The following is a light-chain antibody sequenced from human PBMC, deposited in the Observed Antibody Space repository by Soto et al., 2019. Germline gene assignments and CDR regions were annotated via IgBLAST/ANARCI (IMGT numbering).Light chain of an antibody. V-gene: IGKV3-15*01. Sequence: EVVMTQSPVTLSVSPGERATLSCRTSQSVSSNLAWYQQKPGQAPRLLIDGASTRATGIPARFSGSGSGTEFTLTISSLQSEDFATYYCQQYNKWPLTHGGWTKVDTK. CDR2: GAS. CDR1: QSVSSN. J-gene: IGKJ4*01. CDR3: QQYNKWPLT.